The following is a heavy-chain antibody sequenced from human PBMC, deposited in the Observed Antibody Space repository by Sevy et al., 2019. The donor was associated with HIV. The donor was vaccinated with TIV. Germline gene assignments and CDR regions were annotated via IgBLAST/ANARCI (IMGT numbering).Heavy chain of an antibody. Sequence: GGSLRLSCAASGFTFSSYAMSWVRQAPGKGLEWVSAISGSGGSTYYADSVKGRFTISRDNSKNTLYLQMNSLRAEDTAVYYCAKTQQSKTYSYGSGSHDYYYYGMDVWGQGTTVTVSS. CDR3: AKTQQSKTYSYGSGSHDYYYYGMDV. CDR1: GFTFSSYA. CDR2: ISGSGGST. V-gene: IGHV3-23*01. D-gene: IGHD3-10*01. J-gene: IGHJ6*02.